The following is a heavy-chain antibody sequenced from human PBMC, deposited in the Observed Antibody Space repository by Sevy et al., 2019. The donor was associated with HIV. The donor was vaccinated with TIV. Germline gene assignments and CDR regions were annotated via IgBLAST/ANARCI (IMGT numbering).Heavy chain of an antibody. CDR3: ARDSDGQIRSHYGMDV. Sequence: SETLSLTCTVSGGSISSGGYYWSWIRQHPGKGLEWIGYIYYSGSTYYNPSLKSRVTISVDTSKNQFSLKLSSVTAADTAVYYCARDSDGQIRSHYGMDVWGQWTTVTVSS. D-gene: IGHD4-17*01. CDR1: GGSISSGGYY. CDR2: IYYSGST. V-gene: IGHV4-31*03. J-gene: IGHJ6*02.